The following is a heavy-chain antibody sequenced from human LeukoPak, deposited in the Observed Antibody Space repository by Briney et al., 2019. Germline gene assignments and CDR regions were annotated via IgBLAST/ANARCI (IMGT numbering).Heavy chain of an antibody. CDR2: ISDDGNDQ. J-gene: IGHJ6*03. D-gene: IGHD3-10*01. CDR1: EFIFSDYA. Sequence: GGSLRLSCAASEFIFSDYAMHWVRQAPDKGLEWVAIISDDGNDQFYANSLKDRFTVSRDNSNNTVYLQMNSLRPEDTAVYYCARASGYYYMDVWGKGTTVTVSS. CDR3: ARASGYYYMDV. V-gene: IGHV3-30*04.